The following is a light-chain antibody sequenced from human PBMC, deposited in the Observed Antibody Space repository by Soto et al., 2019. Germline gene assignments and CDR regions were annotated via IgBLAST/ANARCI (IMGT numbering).Light chain of an antibody. CDR2: EVS. CDR3: SSYAGSNNPPWV. J-gene: IGLJ3*02. V-gene: IGLV2-8*01. CDR1: SSDVGGYNY. Sequence: QSALTQPPSASGSPGQSVTISCTGTSSDVGGYNYVSWYQQHPGKAPKLMIYEVSKRPSGVPDRFSGSKSGNTASLTVSGLQAEDEADYYCSSYAGSNNPPWVFGGGTKLTV.